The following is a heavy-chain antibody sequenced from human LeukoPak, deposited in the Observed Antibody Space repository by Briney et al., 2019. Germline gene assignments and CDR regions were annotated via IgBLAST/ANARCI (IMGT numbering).Heavy chain of an antibody. CDR1: GYTLTELS. CDR2: FDPEDGET. Sequence: GASVKVSCKVSGYTLTELSIHWMRQAPGKGLKWMGGFDPEDGETIYAQKFQGRVTMTEDTSTDTAYMELSSLRSDDTAVYYCARVGAGYSSGWSLWGYYYMDVWGKGTTVTISS. CDR3: ARVGAGYSSGWSLWGYYYMDV. V-gene: IGHV1-24*01. D-gene: IGHD6-19*01. J-gene: IGHJ6*03.